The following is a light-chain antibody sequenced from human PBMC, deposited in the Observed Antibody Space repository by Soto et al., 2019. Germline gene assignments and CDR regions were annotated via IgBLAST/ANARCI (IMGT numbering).Light chain of an antibody. Sequence: QTVVPQEPSFSVSPGRTVTLTCGLSSGSVSTSYYPSWYQQTPGQAPRTLIYNTNTPSSGVPDRFSGSLLGNKAALTITGAQPDDESDYYCVLYMGRGIWVFGGGTKLTLL. J-gene: IGLJ3*02. CDR2: NTN. CDR1: SGSVSTSYY. V-gene: IGLV8-61*01. CDR3: VLYMGRGIWV.